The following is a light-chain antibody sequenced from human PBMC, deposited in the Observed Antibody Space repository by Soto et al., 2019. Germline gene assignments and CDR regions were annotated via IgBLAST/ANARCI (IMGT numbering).Light chain of an antibody. Sequence: QPVLTQSPSASASLGASVKLTCTLSSGHSSYAIAWHQQQPEKGSRYLMKLNSDGSHSKGDGIPDRFSGSSSGAERYLTISSLQSEDEADYYCQTYEVFGGGTKLTVL. CDR3: QTYEV. J-gene: IGLJ2*01. V-gene: IGLV4-69*01. CDR1: SGHSSYA. CDR2: LNSDGSH.